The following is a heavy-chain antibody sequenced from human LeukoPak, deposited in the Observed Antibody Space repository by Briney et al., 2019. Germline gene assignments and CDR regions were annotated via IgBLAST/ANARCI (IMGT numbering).Heavy chain of an antibody. Sequence: SSETLSLTCTVSGGSISSYYWSWIRQPPGKGLEWIGYIYYSGSTNYNPSLKGRVTISVDTSKNQFSLKLSSVTAADTAVYYCARSWWRNAFDIWGQGTMVTVSS. V-gene: IGHV4-59*01. CDR2: IYYSGST. D-gene: IGHD2-15*01. J-gene: IGHJ3*02. CDR3: ARSWWRNAFDI. CDR1: GGSISSYY.